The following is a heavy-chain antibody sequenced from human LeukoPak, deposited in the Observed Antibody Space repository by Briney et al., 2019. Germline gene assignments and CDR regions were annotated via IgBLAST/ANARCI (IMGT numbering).Heavy chain of an antibody. J-gene: IGHJ5*02. CDR2: IYYTGNT. Sequence: SETLSLTCTVSGGSISSYYWSWIRQPPGKGLEWIGYIYYTGNTNYNPSLKSRVTISVDTSKNQFSLKLCSVTAADTAVYYCARTENYIPEDWFDPWGQGTLVTVSS. D-gene: IGHD5-24*01. CDR3: ARTENYIPEDWFDP. CDR1: GGSISSYY. V-gene: IGHV4-59*08.